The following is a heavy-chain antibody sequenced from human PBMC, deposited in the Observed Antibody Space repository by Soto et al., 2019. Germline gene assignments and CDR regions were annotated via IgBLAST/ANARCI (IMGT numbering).Heavy chain of an antibody. D-gene: IGHD6-13*01. CDR3: ARESGRSSWYSYYYGMDV. V-gene: IGHV3-33*01. J-gene: IGHJ6*02. CDR1: GFTFSSYG. Sequence: QVQLVESGGGVVQPGRSLRLSCAASGFTFSSYGMHWVRQAPGKGLEWVAVIWYDGSNKYYADSVKGRFTISRDNSKNTLYLQMNSLRAEDTAVYYCARESGRSSWYSYYYGMDVWGQGTTVTVSS. CDR2: IWYDGSNK.